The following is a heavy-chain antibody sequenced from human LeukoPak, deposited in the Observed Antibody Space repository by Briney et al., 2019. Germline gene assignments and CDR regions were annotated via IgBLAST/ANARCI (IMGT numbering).Heavy chain of an antibody. J-gene: IGHJ5*02. D-gene: IGHD2-2*01. V-gene: IGHV1-69*06. Sequence: ASVKVSCKASGGTFSSYAISWVRQAPGQGLEWMGGIIPIFGTANYAQKFQGRVTITADKSTSTAYMELSSLRSEDTAVYYCARTIVVPAALGDWFDPWGQGTLVTVSS. CDR1: GGTFSSYA. CDR3: ARTIVVPAALGDWFDP. CDR2: IIPIFGTA.